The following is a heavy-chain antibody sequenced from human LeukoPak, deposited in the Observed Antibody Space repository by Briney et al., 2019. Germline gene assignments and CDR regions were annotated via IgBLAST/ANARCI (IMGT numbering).Heavy chain of an antibody. CDR2: INHSGST. J-gene: IGHJ3*02. V-gene: IGHV4-34*01. CDR1: GGSFSGYY. Sequence: PETLSLTCAVYGGSFSGYYWSWIRQPLGKGLEWIGEINHSGSTNYNPSLKSRVTISVDTSKNQFSLKLSSVTAADTAVYYCARGPVVPAAMSLFDIWGQGTMVTVSS. CDR3: ARGPVVPAAMSLFDI. D-gene: IGHD2-2*01.